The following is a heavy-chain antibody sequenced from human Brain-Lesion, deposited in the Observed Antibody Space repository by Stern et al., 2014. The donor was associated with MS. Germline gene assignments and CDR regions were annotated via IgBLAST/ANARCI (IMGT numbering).Heavy chain of an antibody. CDR3: ARVPDYGDAFFDY. V-gene: IGHV4-30-4*01. CDR1: GGSISSGDNY. Sequence: QLQLQESGPGLVKPSQTLSLTCTVSGGSISSGDNYWSWIRQPPGKGPEWIGYIHYSGGTYFNPSLKSRATISADTSKNQFSRKLNSMTAADTAVYYCARVPDYGDAFFDYWGQGILVTVSS. J-gene: IGHJ4*02. CDR2: IHYSGGT. D-gene: IGHD4-17*01.